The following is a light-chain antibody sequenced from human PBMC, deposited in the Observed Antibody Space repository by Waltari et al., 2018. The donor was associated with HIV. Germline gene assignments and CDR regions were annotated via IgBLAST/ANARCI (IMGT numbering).Light chain of an antibody. CDR3: QAWGTSNVV. CDR1: ELGSRY. V-gene: IGLV3-1*01. CDR2: QDP. J-gene: IGLJ2*01. Sequence: SYELTQPPSVSVSPGETASITCSGDELGSRYVSWYQQKPAKSPLLVSYQDPKPPSGIPERFSGANSGNTGTLTISGTQTMDEADYYCQAWGTSNVVFGGGTKLTVL.